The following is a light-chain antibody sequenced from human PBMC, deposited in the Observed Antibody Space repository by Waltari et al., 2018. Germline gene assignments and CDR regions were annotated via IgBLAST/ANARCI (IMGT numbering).Light chain of an antibody. CDR1: QSFSRA. J-gene: IGKJ1*01. Sequence: EIVLTQSPGHLSLSPGERATLSCRASQSFSRALAWDQQKPGQAPRLLIYDASTRAIGIPDRFSCGGSGTDFSLTISRLEPEDFAVYYCQHYVRLPVTFGQGTTVEIK. CDR3: QHYVRLPVT. V-gene: IGKV3-20*01. CDR2: DAS.